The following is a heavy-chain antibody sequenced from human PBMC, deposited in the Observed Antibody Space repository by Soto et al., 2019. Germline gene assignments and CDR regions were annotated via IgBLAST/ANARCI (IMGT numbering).Heavy chain of an antibody. V-gene: IGHV3-30*18. D-gene: IGHD6-13*01. J-gene: IGHJ6*02. CDR2: ISYDGSNK. Sequence: QVQLVESGGGVVQPGRSLRLSCAASGFTFSLYGMHWVRQAPGKGLEGVAVISYDGSNKYYAVSVKGRFTMSRDNSKNTLYLQMHSLRAEDTAVYYCAKDLYSSSWYSYDVGMDVWGQGTTVTVSS. CDR1: GFTFSLYG. CDR3: AKDLYSSSWYSYDVGMDV.